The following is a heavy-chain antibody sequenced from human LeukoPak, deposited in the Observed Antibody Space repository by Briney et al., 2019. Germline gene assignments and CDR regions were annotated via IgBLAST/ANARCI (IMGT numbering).Heavy chain of an antibody. V-gene: IGHV3-30*04. CDR3: ARAFSTMVRGVISYYYGMYV. J-gene: IGHJ6*04. Sequence: GGSLRLSCAASGFTFSSYAMHWVRQGPGKGLERVAVISYDGSNKYYADSVKGRFTISRDNSKNTLSLQMNSLRAEDTAVYYCARAFSTMVRGVISYYYGMYVWGKGTTVTVSS. D-gene: IGHD3-10*01. CDR1: GFTFSSYA. CDR2: ISYDGSNK.